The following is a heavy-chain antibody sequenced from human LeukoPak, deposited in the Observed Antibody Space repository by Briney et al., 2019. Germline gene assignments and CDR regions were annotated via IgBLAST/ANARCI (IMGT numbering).Heavy chain of an antibody. CDR2: ISSSSSCI. CDR1: GFTFSSYS. Sequence: GGSLRLSCAASGFTFSSYSMNWVRQAPGKGLEWVSSISSSSSCIYYADSVKGRFTISRDNAKNSLYLQMNSLRAEDTAVYYCARDLGYCSSTSCYTDFDYWGQGTLVTVS. V-gene: IGHV3-21*01. CDR3: ARDLGYCSSTSCYTDFDY. D-gene: IGHD2-2*02. J-gene: IGHJ4*02.